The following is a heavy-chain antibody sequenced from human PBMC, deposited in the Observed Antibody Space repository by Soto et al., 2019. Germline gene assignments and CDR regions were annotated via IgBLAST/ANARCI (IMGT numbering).Heavy chain of an antibody. CDR1: GYSFTTYY. Sequence: GASVKVSCKASGYSFTTYYIHWVRQAPGQGLEWMGIIDPSSGSAGYAQKFQVSVTMTRDTPTSTFYMELSSLRSEDTAVYYCARGNGLPYYYYGLDVWGQGTTVTVSS. D-gene: IGHD1-1*01. J-gene: IGHJ6*02. V-gene: IGHV1-46*03. CDR3: ARGNGLPYYYYGLDV. CDR2: IDPSSGSA.